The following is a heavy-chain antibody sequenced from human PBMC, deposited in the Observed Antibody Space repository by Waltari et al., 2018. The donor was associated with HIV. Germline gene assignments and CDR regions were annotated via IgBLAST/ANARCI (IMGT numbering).Heavy chain of an antibody. J-gene: IGHJ3*02. D-gene: IGHD3-22*01. CDR3: ARELKQLSPQDYDSPPRGFDI. CDR2: IIPIFDTS. Sequence: QFQLVQSGAEVKKPASSFTVSCKAPGGTFISYSISWNRQVAGQGLEWMGGIIPIFDTSNYAQKFQGRVKITAEESTSTAYMELSSLRSDDTAVYYCARELKQLSPQDYDSPPRGFDIWGQGTMVTVSS. CDR1: GGTFISYS. V-gene: IGHV1-69*12.